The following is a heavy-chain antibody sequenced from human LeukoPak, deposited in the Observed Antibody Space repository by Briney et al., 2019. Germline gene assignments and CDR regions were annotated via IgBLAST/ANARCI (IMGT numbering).Heavy chain of an antibody. CDR3: ANLNPRSGGTADWFDP. J-gene: IGHJ5*02. V-gene: IGHV4-59*01. CDR2: TYYSGST. D-gene: IGHD2-15*01. Sequence: PSETLSLTCTVSGGSISSYYWSWIRQPPGKGLEWIGYTYYSGSTNYNPSLKSRVTISVDTSKNQFSLKLSSVTAADTAVYYCANLNPRSGGTADWFDPWGQGTLVTVSS. CDR1: GGSISSYY.